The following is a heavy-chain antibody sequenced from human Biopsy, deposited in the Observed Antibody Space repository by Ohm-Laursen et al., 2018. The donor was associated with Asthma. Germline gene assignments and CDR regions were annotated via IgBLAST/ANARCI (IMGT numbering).Heavy chain of an antibody. D-gene: IGHD3-10*01. CDR2: ISVYNGNT. V-gene: IGHV1-18*01. CDR1: GYTFNSAG. J-gene: IGHJ6*02. CDR3: ARAVDYSHYYGIDV. Sequence: ASVKVSCKPSGYTFNSAGITWVRQAPGQELEWMGWISVYNGNTKVAQKLQDRVTMTTDTSTSTAYMELRSLRSDDTAVYFCARAVDYSHYYGIDVWGQGTTVTVS.